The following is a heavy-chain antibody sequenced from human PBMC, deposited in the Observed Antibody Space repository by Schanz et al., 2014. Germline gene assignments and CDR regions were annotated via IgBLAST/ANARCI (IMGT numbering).Heavy chain of an antibody. CDR2: FHHEDGDT. V-gene: IGHV1-24*01. CDR3: ATETSRTWFYNGVDV. Sequence: QVQLVQSAPEVKKPGASVKVSCKASGYTFTSYDINWVRQATGQGLEWMGGFHHEDGDTVYAQKFQGRVIMTEDTSTDTAYVELSRLTSEDTGVYYCATETSRTWFYNGVDVWGQGTTVTVSS. J-gene: IGHJ6*02. CDR1: GYTFTSYD. D-gene: IGHD2-2*01.